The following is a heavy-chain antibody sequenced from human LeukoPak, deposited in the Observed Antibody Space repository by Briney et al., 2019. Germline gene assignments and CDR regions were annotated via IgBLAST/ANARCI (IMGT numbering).Heavy chain of an antibody. CDR1: RFTFSSYA. J-gene: IGHJ3*02. CDR2: ISSNGGST. V-gene: IGHV3-64*01. CDR3: ARETRAAFDI. Sequence: GGSLRLSCAASRFTFSSYAMHWVRQAPGKGLEYVSAISSNGGSTYYANSVKGRFTISRDNSKNTLYLQMGSLRAEDMAVYYCARETRAAFDIWGQGTMVTVSS. D-gene: IGHD1-1*01.